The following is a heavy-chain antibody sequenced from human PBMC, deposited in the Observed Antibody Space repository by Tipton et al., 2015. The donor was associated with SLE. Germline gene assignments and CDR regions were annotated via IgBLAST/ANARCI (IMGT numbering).Heavy chain of an antibody. Sequence: SLRLSCAASGFSFSSHSMYWVRQAPGKGLVWVSRISVDGNTKSYADSVRGRFTISRDYAKNTLYLQMNSLRAEDTAVYYCARVRVAAAGADYWGQGTLVTVSS. J-gene: IGHJ4*02. CDR1: GFSFSSHS. CDR3: ARVRVAAAGADY. CDR2: ISVDGNTK. V-gene: IGHV3-74*01. D-gene: IGHD6-13*01.